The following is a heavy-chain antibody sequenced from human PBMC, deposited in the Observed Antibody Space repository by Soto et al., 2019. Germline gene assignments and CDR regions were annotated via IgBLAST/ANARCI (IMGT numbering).Heavy chain of an antibody. Sequence: ASETLSLTCTVSGGSISSSSYYWGWIRQPPGKGLEWIGSIYYSGSTYYNPSLKSRVTISVDTPKNQFSLKLSSVTAADTAVYYCARGTHYDYGDYNWFDPWGQGTLVTVSS. J-gene: IGHJ5*02. CDR1: GGSISSSSYY. D-gene: IGHD4-17*01. CDR2: IYYSGST. CDR3: ARGTHYDYGDYNWFDP. V-gene: IGHV4-39*01.